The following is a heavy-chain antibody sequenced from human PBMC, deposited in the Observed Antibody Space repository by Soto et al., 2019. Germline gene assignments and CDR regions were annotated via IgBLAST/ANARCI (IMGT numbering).Heavy chain of an antibody. CDR1: EFTFTNYA. CDR3: ATPYYFNH. V-gene: IGHV3-21*06. D-gene: IGHD3-16*01. J-gene: IGHJ1*01. Sequence: GSLRLSCAASEFTFTNYAMSWVRQAPGKGLEWVSAISDDSSYIDYADSLRGRFTVSRDNARNSLYLQVDSLGVEDTAVYYCATPYYFNHWGPGTLVTVSS. CDR2: ISDDSSYI.